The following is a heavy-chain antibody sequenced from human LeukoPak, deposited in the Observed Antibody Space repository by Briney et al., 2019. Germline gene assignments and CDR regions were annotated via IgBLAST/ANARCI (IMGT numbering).Heavy chain of an antibody. D-gene: IGHD3-3*01. Sequence: SETLSLTCAVSGGSISTSNYYWGWIRQPPGKALEWIGYIYYSGSTNHNPSLQSRVTISVDTSKNQFSLKLNSVTAADTAVYYCARGGVPGGFYGSSDYWGQGTLVSVSS. J-gene: IGHJ4*02. CDR1: GGSISTSNYY. V-gene: IGHV4-61*05. CDR3: ARGGVPGGFYGSSDY. CDR2: IYYSGST.